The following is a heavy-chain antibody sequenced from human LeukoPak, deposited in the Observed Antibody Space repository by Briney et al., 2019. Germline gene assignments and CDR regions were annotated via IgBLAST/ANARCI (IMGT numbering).Heavy chain of an antibody. CDR3: ARGGAAPYYYYYYMDV. CDR1: GGSISSYY. D-gene: IGHD6-13*01. CDR2: IYYSGST. Sequence: SETLSLTCTVSGGSISSYYWSWIRQPPGKGLGWIGYIYYSGSTNYNPSLKSRVTISVDTSKNQFSLKLSSVTAADTAVYYCARGGAAPYYYYYYMDVWGKGTTVTVSS. V-gene: IGHV4-59*01. J-gene: IGHJ6*03.